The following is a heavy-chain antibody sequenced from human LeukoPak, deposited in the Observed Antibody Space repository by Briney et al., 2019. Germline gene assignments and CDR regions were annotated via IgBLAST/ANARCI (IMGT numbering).Heavy chain of an antibody. CDR1: GGSISSSSYY. J-gene: IGHJ6*02. D-gene: IGHD3-10*01. V-gene: IGHV4-39*01. CDR3: ATYYYGSGIRYYYSYYGMDV. Sequence: TSETLSLTCTVSGGSISSSSYYWGWIRQPPGKGLEWIGNIYYSGSTYYNPSLKSRVTISVDTSKNQFSLKLSSVTAADTAVYYCATYYYGSGIRYYYSYYGMDVWGQGTTVTVSS. CDR2: IYYSGST.